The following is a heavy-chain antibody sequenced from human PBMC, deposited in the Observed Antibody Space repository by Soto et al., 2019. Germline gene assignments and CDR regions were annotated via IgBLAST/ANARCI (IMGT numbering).Heavy chain of an antibody. CDR2: IYYSGST. Sequence: PSETLSLTCTVSGGSISSSSYYWGWIRQPPGKGLEWIGSIYYSGSTYYNPSLKSRVTISVDTSKNQFSLKLSSVTAADTAVYYCGRAPQYGDYCDYWGQGDLFTV. J-gene: IGHJ4*02. V-gene: IGHV4-39*07. CDR3: GRAPQYGDYCDY. D-gene: IGHD3-10*01. CDR1: GGSISSSSYY.